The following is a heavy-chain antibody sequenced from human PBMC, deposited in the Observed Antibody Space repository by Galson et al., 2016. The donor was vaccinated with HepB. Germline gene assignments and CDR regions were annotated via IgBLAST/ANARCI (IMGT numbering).Heavy chain of an antibody. CDR3: ARGRGCSGSICYSWYFDL. D-gene: IGHD2-15*01. Sequence: SLRLSCAASGLSVSGNYMSWVRQAPGKGLEWVSVIFSGGGRYYADSLKGRFTISRDNSKNTLFLQMSSLRAEDTAVYYCARGRGCSGSICYSWYFDLWGRGTLVTVSS. CDR1: GLSVSGNY. J-gene: IGHJ2*01. V-gene: IGHV3-53*01. CDR2: IFSGGGR.